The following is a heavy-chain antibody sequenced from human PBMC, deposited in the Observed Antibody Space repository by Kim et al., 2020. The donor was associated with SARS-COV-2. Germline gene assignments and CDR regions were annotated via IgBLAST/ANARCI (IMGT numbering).Heavy chain of an antibody. D-gene: IGHD1-26*01. CDR3: ARQKVGCYLAFDAFDS. CDR1: GGSISSSSYY. V-gene: IGHV4-39*01. J-gene: IGHJ3*02. CDR2: IYYSGST. Sequence: SETLSLTCTVSGGSISSSSYYWGWIRQPPGKGLEWIGSIYYSGSTYYNPSLKSRVTISGDTSKNRFSLKLSSVTAADTAEYYCARQKVGCYLAFDAFDSWGQGKMVTVSS.